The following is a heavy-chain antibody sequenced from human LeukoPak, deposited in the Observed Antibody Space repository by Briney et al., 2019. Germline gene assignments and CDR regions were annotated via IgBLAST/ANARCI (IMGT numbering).Heavy chain of an antibody. V-gene: IGHV4-39*01. J-gene: IGHJ4*02. CDR3: ERHLYGDTGDY. D-gene: IGHD4-17*01. CDR1: GGSISRSRYY. CDR2: IHYTGST. Sequence: SETLSLTCTVSGGSISRSRYYWGWIRQPPGKGLEWIGSIHYTGSTYYNPSLKSRVTISVDTSKNQFSLKVNSVTAADTAVYYWERHLYGDTGDYWGQGTLVTVSS.